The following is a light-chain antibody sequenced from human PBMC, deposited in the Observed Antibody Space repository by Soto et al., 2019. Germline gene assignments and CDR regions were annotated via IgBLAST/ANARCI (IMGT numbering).Light chain of an antibody. Sequence: ALTQPPSASGSPGQSVTISCTGTSSDVGGYNYVSWYQQHPGKAPKLMIYEVSKRPSGVPDRFSGSKSDNTASLTVSGLQAEDEADYYCSSYAGSNNYVFGTGTKLTVL. CDR2: EVS. CDR3: SSYAGSNNYV. J-gene: IGLJ1*01. V-gene: IGLV2-8*01. CDR1: SSDVGGYNY.